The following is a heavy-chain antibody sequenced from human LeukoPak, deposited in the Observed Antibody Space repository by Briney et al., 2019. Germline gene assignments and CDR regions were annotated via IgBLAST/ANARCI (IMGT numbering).Heavy chain of an antibody. CDR2: INWNGGST. D-gene: IGHD6-6*01. V-gene: IGHV3-20*04. J-gene: IGHJ6*03. CDR3: ARGHVAARPNYYYYMDV. Sequence: GGSLRLSCAASGFTFDDYGMSWVRQAPGKGLEWVSGINWNGGSTGYADSVKGRFTISRDNAKNSLYLQMNSLRAEDTALYYCARGHVAARPNYYYYMDVRGKGTTVTVSS. CDR1: GFTFDDYG.